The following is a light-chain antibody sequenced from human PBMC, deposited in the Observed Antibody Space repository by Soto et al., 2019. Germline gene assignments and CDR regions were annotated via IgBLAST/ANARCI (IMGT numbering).Light chain of an antibody. CDR3: QNYNSYSEA. CDR1: QTISSW. J-gene: IGKJ1*01. Sequence: DIQMTHSPSTLSGSVGDRVTITCRASQTISSWLACYQQKPGKAPKLLIYKASTLKSGVPSRFSGSGSGTELTRTISSLLTDDFAPDYCQNYNSYSEALGQGTKVEL. V-gene: IGKV1-5*03. CDR2: KAS.